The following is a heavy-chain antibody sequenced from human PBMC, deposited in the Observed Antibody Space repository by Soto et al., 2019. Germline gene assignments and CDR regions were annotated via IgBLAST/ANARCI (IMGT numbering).Heavy chain of an antibody. CDR2: IKRDGREK. CDR3: AKYSSSWYWGYFQH. CDR1: GFTFSSYW. V-gene: IGHV3-7*03. Sequence: EVQLVESGGGLVQPGGSLRLSCAASGFTFSSYWMSWVRQAPGKGLEWVANIKRDGREKYYVGSVKGRFTISRDNAKNALYLQMISLRAEDTAVYYCAKYSSSWYWGYFQHWGQGTLVTVSS. J-gene: IGHJ1*01. D-gene: IGHD6-13*01.